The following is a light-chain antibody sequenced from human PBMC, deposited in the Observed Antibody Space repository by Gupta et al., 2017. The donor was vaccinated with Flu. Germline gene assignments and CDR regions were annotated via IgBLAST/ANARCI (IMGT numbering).Light chain of an antibody. V-gene: IGLV2-23*01. CDR1: NSDVGGYNL. Sequence: QSALTQPPCVSGSPGQSINLSCTGPNSDVGGYNLVSWYQKPPDKAPKLIIYGGSKRPSGVSDRFAVSKSGNTASLTISGIQVEDEAAYYCCSYAGTTAFYVFGTGTKVTVL. CDR3: CSYAGTTAFYV. J-gene: IGLJ1*01. CDR2: GGS.